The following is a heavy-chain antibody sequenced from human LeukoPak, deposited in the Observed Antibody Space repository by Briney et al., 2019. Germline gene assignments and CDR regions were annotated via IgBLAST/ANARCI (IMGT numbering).Heavy chain of an antibody. CDR2: ISSSSSYI. D-gene: IGHD3-10*01. J-gene: IGHJ6*03. V-gene: IGHV3-21*01. CDR1: GFTFSSYS. CDR3: ARDPGGSGSYYSLCYYYMDV. Sequence: PGGSLRLSCAASGFTFSSYSMNWVRQAPGKGLEWVSSISSSSSYIYYADSVKGRFTISRDNAKNSLYLQMNSLRAEDTAVYYCARDPGGSGSYYSLCYYYMDVWGKGTTVTVSS.